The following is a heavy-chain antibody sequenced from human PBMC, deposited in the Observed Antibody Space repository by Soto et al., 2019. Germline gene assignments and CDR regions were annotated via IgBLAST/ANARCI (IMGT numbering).Heavy chain of an antibody. J-gene: IGHJ5*02. V-gene: IGHV4-61*01. Sequence: SETLSLTCTVSGSSVSSATYSWNWIRQPPGKGLEWIGNIYYSGSTNYNPSLKSRVTISVDTSKNQFSLKLRSVTAADTAVYYCARGDYDFWSGSPKNTRFDPWGQGTLVTVSS. CDR1: GSSVSSATYS. CDR2: IYYSGST. D-gene: IGHD3-3*01. CDR3: ARGDYDFWSGSPKNTRFDP.